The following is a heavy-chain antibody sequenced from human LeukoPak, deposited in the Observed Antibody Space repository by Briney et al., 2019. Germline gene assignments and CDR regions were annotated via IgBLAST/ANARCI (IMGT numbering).Heavy chain of an antibody. D-gene: IGHD3-10*01. Sequence: GGSLRLSCAASGFTFSNAWMSWVRQAPGKGLEWVGRIKSKTDGGTTDYAAPVKGRFTISRDDSKNTLYLQMNSLKTEDTAVYYCTTVQSQLWFGESATYYYYMDVWGKGTTVTISS. V-gene: IGHV3-15*01. CDR3: TTVQSQLWFGESATYYYYMDV. CDR2: IKSKTDGGTT. CDR1: GFTFSNAW. J-gene: IGHJ6*03.